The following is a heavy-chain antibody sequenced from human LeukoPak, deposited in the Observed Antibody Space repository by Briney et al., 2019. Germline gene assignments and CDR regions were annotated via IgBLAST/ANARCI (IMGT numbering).Heavy chain of an antibody. Sequence: GGSLRLSCAASGFTFSSYSMNWVRQAPGKGLEWVSSISSSSSYIYYADSVKGQFTISRDNAKNSLYLQMNSLRAEDTAVYYCARVRSYYSSSPDYWGQGTLVTVSS. CDR1: GFTFSSYS. CDR2: ISSSSSYI. V-gene: IGHV3-21*01. J-gene: IGHJ4*02. CDR3: ARVRSYYSSSPDY. D-gene: IGHD6-6*01.